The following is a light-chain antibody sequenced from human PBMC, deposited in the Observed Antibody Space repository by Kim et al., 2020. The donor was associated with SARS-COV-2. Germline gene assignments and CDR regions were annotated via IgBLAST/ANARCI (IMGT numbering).Light chain of an antibody. J-gene: IGKJ1*01. CDR3: LQYTSYPRT. CDR2: AAS. CDR1: QGVRDD. V-gene: IGKV1-17*01. Sequence: DIQMTQSPSSLAASVGDRVSITCRASQGVRDDLAWFQQKPGKPPERLIYAASTLQSGVPSRFSGSGSGKEFTLTISSLQPEDFATYYCLQYTSYPRTFGQGTKLEI.